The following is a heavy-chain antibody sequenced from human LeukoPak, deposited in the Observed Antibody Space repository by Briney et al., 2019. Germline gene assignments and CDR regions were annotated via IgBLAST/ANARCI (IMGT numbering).Heavy chain of an antibody. D-gene: IGHD6-19*01. J-gene: IGHJ5*01. Sequence: GGSLRLSCAASGFTFDDYAMHWVRQAPGKGLEWVSGISWNSGSIGYADSVKGRFTISRDNAKNSLYLQMNSLRAEDTALYYLSKGANVAVAWTYWFDPLGQGTLVT. CDR1: GFTFDDYA. CDR2: ISWNSGSI. V-gene: IGHV3-9*01. CDR3: SKGANVAVAWTYWFDP.